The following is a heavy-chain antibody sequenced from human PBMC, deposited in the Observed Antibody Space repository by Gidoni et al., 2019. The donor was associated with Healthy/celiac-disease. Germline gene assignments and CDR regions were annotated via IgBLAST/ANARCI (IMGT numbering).Heavy chain of an antibody. J-gene: IGHJ4*02. V-gene: IGHV4-39*01. Sequence: LQLQESGPGLVKPSETLSLTCTVSGCSISSSSYYWGWIRQPPGKVLEWIGSIYYSGSTYYNPSLKSRVTISVDTSKNQFSLKLSSVTAADTAVYYCASLIATYYDYVWGSYSDYWGQGTLVTVSS. D-gene: IGHD3-16*01. CDR1: GCSISSSSYY. CDR3: ASLIATYYDYVWGSYSDY. CDR2: IYYSGST.